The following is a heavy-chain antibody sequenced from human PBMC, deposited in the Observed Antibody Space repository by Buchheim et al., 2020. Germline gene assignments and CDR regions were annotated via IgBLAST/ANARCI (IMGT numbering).Heavy chain of an antibody. Sequence: QVQLVESGGGVVQPGRSLRLSCAASGFTFSSYAMHWVRQAPGKGLEWVAVISYDGSNKYYADSVKGRFTISRDNSKNTLYLQMNSLRAEDTAVYFCARGGGWTDFWGQGA. J-gene: IGHJ4*02. D-gene: IGHD6-19*01. CDR1: GFTFSSYA. CDR2: ISYDGSNK. V-gene: IGHV3-30-3*01. CDR3: ARGGGWTDF.